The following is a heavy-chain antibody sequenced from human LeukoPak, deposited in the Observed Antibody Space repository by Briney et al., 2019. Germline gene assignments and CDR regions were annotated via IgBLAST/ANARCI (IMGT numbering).Heavy chain of an antibody. Sequence: SETLSLTCTVSGVSISSYYWSWIRQPAGKGLEWIGRIYTSGSTNYNPSLKSRVTMSVDTSKNQFSLRLSSVTAADTAVYYCARVFSFPRLGWFGAAEEGVDYWGQGTLVTVSS. CDR3: ARVFSFPRLGWFGAAEEGVDY. D-gene: IGHD3-10*01. CDR1: GVSISSYY. V-gene: IGHV4-4*07. CDR2: IYTSGST. J-gene: IGHJ4*02.